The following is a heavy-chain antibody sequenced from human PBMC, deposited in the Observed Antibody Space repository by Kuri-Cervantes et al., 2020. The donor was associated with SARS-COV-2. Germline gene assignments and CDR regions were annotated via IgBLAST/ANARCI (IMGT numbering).Heavy chain of an antibody. CDR3: ARATLLYSSSWYDY. V-gene: IGHV4-61*01. J-gene: IGHJ4*02. CDR1: GYSISSGCY. Sequence: SETLSLTCAVSGYSISSGCYWGWIRQPPGKGLEWIGYIYYSGSTNYNPSLKSRVTISVDTSKNQFSLKLSSVTAADTAVYYCARATLLYSSSWYDYWGQGTLVTVSS. D-gene: IGHD6-13*01. CDR2: IYYSGST.